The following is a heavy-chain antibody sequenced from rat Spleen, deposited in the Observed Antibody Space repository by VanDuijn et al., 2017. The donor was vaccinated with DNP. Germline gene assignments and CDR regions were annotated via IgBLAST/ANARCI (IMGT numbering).Heavy chain of an antibody. CDR2: ISSAGNT. CDR3: ARWDYDGWFAY. Sequence: QVQLRESGPGLVQPSQILSLTCTVSGFSLSNFGINWVRQPPGMGLEWIAAISSAGNTFYNSALKSRLSISRDTSKSQVFLKMNSLQPEDTAMYFCARWDYDGWFAYWGQGTLVTVSS. J-gene: IGHJ3*01. D-gene: IGHD1-12*02. V-gene: IGHV2S12*01. CDR1: GFSLSNFG.